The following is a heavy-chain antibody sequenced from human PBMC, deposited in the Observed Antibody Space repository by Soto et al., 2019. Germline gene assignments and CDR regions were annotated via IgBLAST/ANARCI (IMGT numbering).Heavy chain of an antibody. D-gene: IGHD2-8*01. CDR3: ANALGLYYFDY. J-gene: IGHJ4*02. CDR2: INAGNGNT. V-gene: IGHV1-3*01. CDR1: GYTFTSYA. Sequence: QVQLVQSGAEVKKPGASVKVSCKASGYTFTSYAMHWVRQAPGQRLEWMGWINAGNGNTKYSQKFQGRVTITRDTSASTAYMALSSLRSEDTAVYYCANALGLYYFDYWGQGTLVTVSS.